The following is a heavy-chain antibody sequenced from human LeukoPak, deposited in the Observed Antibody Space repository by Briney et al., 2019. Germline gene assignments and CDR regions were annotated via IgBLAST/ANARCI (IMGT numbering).Heavy chain of an antibody. D-gene: IGHD5-24*01. CDR2: MNPNSGNT. V-gene: IGHV1-8*01. CDR1: GYTFTXXD. Sequence: GAXVKVSCKAXGYTFTXXDINWVRQATGQGLEWMGWMNPNSGNTGYAQKFQGRVTMTRNTSISTAYMELSSLRSEDTAVYYCARGGDGYNSWFDPWGQGTLVTVSS. J-gene: IGHJ5*02. CDR3: ARGGDGYNSWFDP.